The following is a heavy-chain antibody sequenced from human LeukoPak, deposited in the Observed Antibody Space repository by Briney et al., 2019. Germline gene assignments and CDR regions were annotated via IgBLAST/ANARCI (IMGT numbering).Heavy chain of an antibody. V-gene: IGHV3-21*01. CDR2: ISGSNSYI. CDR1: GFTFSSYT. J-gene: IGHJ4*02. Sequence: GGSLRLSCAASGFTFSSYTMHWIRQAPGKGLEWVSSISGSNSYIFYADSVKGRFTVSRDNAKDSLYLQMNSLRAEDTAVYYCARRYFDYWGQGTLVTVSS. CDR3: ARRYFDY.